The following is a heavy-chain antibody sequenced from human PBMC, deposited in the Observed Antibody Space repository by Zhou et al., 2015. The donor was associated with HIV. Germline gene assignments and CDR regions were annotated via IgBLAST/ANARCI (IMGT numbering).Heavy chain of an antibody. CDR2: IIPIFGTP. CDR1: GGTFSNYA. J-gene: IGHJ4*02. CDR3: AKGTNYYDSSGYYLFDY. D-gene: IGHD3-22*01. V-gene: IGHV1-69*01. Sequence: QVQLVQSGAEVKKPGSSVKVSCKASGGTFSNYAISWVRQAPGQGLEWMGGIIPIFGTPNYPQKFQGRVTITADESTSTAYMELSSLRSEDTAVYYCAKGTNYYDSSGYYLFDYWGQGTLVTVSS.